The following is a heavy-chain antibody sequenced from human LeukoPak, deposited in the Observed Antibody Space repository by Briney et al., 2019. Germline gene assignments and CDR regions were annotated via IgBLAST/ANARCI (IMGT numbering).Heavy chain of an antibody. CDR1: GGSISSSNW. J-gene: IGHJ3*02. Sequence: SETLSLTCAVSGGSISSSNWWSWVRQPPGKGLEWIGEIYHSGSTNYNPSLKSRVTISVDTSKNQFSLKLSSVTAADTAVYYCARGDSGSYVFAFDIWGQGTMVTVSS. D-gene: IGHD1-26*01. CDR3: ARGDSGSYVFAFDI. V-gene: IGHV4-4*02. CDR2: IYHSGST.